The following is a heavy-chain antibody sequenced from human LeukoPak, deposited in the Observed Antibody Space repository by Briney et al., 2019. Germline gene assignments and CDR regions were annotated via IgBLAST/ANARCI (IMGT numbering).Heavy chain of an antibody. CDR2: INHSGST. Sequence: SETLSLTCAVYGGSFSGYYWSWIRQPPGKGLEWIGEINHSGSTNYNPSLKSRVTISVDTSKNQFSLKLSSATAADTAVYYCARSSQRWLQRAFDYWGQGTLVTVSS. J-gene: IGHJ4*02. CDR1: GGSFSGYY. D-gene: IGHD5-24*01. V-gene: IGHV4-34*01. CDR3: ARSSQRWLQRAFDY.